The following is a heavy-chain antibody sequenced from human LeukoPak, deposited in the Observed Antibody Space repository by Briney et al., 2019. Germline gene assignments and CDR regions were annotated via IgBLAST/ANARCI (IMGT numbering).Heavy chain of an antibody. Sequence: GSLRLSCAASGFTFSTYSMYWVRQAPGEGLEWVSYISSSSATKYYAASVQGRFAIFRDNAKKSLYLQMNSLGAEDTAVYYCARAEKGGYYDSSGYDYWGQGTLVTVSS. CDR3: ARAEKGGYYDSSGYDY. CDR2: ISSSSATK. D-gene: IGHD3-22*01. V-gene: IGHV3-48*04. CDR1: GFTFSTYS. J-gene: IGHJ4*02.